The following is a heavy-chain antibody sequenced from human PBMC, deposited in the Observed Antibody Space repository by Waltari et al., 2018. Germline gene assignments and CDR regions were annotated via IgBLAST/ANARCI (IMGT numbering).Heavy chain of an antibody. V-gene: IGHV3-23*01. J-gene: IGHJ4*02. CDR3: AKDPTYYYDSTGWGQ. D-gene: IGHD3-22*01. Sequence: EVQLLESGGGLVQPGGFLRLSCAVSRFTFSNFAISWVSQGPGKGLKKDECISSSGNTTIYARSVKGRVISTRDNSKDTLYLQMNGLRADDTAIYYCAKDPTYYYDSTGWGQWGPGTLVTVSS. CDR1: RFTFSNFA. CDR2: ISSSGNTT.